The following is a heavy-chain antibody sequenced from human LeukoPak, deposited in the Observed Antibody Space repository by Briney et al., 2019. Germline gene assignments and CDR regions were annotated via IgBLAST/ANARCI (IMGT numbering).Heavy chain of an antibody. D-gene: IGHD2-2*01. J-gene: IGHJ5*02. CDR3: ARANIVVVPARVGWFDP. CDR2: INHSGST. Sequence: SETLSLTCAVYGGSFSGYYWSWIRQPPGKGLEWIGEINHSGSTNYNPSLKSRVTISVDTSKNQFSLKLSSVTAADTAVYYCARANIVVVPARVGWFDPWDQGTLVTVSS. CDR1: GGSFSGYY. V-gene: IGHV4-34*01.